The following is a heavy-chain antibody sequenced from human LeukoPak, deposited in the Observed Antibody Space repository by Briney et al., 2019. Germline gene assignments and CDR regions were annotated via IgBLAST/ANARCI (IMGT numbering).Heavy chain of an antibody. J-gene: IGHJ3*02. V-gene: IGHV4-4*07. CDR2: IYTSGST. CDR1: GGSISGYY. D-gene: IGHD3-3*01. Sequence: SETLSLTCTVSGGSISGYYWSWIRQPAGKGLEWIGRIYTSGSTNYNPSLKSRVTISVDTSKNQFSLKLSSVTAADTAVYYCARAFRGIFGVFEAFDIWGQGTMVTVSS. CDR3: ARAFRGIFGVFEAFDI.